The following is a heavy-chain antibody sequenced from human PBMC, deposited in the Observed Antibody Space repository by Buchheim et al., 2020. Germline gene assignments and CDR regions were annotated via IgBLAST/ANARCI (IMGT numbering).Heavy chain of an antibody. CDR1: GFTFSSHG. Sequence: QVQLVESGGGVVQPGRSLRLSCAASGFTFSSHGMHWVRQAPGKGLEWVAVISYDGSNKYYADSVKGRFTISTDNSKKTLYLQMNSLRAEDTAVYYCAKRKAVAALYYYYGMDVWGQGTT. D-gene: IGHD6-19*01. V-gene: IGHV3-30*18. CDR2: ISYDGSNK. J-gene: IGHJ6*02. CDR3: AKRKAVAALYYYYGMDV.